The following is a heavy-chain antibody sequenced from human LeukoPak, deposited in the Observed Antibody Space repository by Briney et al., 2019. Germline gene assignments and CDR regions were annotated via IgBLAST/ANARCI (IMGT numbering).Heavy chain of an antibody. CDR1: GGSISSYY. D-gene: IGHD3-16*01. CDR3: ARDRTLDAFDI. CDR2: IYYSGST. J-gene: IGHJ3*02. Sequence: SETLSLSCTVSGGSISSYYWSWIRQPPGKGLEWIGYIYYSGSTNYNPSLKSRVTISVDTSKNQFSLKLSSVTAADTAVYYCARDRTLDAFDIWGQGTMVTVSS. V-gene: IGHV4-59*01.